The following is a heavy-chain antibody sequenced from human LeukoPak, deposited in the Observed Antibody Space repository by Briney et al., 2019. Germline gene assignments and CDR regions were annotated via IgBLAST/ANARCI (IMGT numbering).Heavy chain of an antibody. CDR3: ASGSYCGGDCYDY. D-gene: IGHD2-21*01. J-gene: IGHJ4*02. V-gene: IGHV1-69*05. CDR2: IIPIFGTA. CDR1: GGTFSSYA. Sequence: ASVKVSCKASGGTFSSYAISWVRQAPGQGLEWMGGIIPIFGTANYAQKFQGRVTITTDESTSTAYMELSSLRSEDTAVYYCASGSYCGGDCYDYWGQGTLVTVSS.